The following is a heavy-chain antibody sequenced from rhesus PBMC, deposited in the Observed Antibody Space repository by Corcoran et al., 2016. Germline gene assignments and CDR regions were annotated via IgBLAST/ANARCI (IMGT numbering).Heavy chain of an antibody. D-gene: IGHD2-8*01. CDR3: ARECGGSGCYDFRFDV. V-gene: IGHV4-173*01. CDR1: GGSISNSY. J-gene: IGHJ5-1*01. CDR2: FSGDGGYT. Sequence: QLQLQVSGPVLLKSSETLSLTCAVSGGSISNSYCRWIRPPPGQGLAWIGLFSGDGGYTDHTPSLRSRVTISTDKSKKQFFLKLNAVTAGDTAVYYCARECGGSGCYDFRFDVWGPGLLVNVSA.